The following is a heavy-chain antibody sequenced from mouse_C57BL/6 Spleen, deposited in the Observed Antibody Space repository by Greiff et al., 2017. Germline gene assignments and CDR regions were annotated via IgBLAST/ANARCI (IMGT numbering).Heavy chain of an antibody. V-gene: IGHV8-12*01. Sequence: QVTLKESGPGILQSSQTLSLTCSFSGFSLSTSGMGVSWIRQPSGKGLEWLAHIYWDDDKRYNPSLKSRLTISTDTSRNQVFLKITSVDTADTATYYCARNWEWNAMDYWGQGTSVTVSS. J-gene: IGHJ4*01. CDR3: ARNWEWNAMDY. D-gene: IGHD4-1*01. CDR2: IYWDDDK. CDR1: GFSLSTSGMG.